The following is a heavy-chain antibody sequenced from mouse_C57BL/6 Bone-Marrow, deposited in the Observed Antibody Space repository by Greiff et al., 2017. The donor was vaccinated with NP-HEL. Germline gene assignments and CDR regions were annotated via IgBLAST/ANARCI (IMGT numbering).Heavy chain of an antibody. J-gene: IGHJ4*01. CDR2: IYPGSGNT. CDR1: GYTFTDYY. Sequence: VQLQQSGAELVRPGASVKLSCKASGYTFTDYYINWVKQRPGQGLEWIARIYPGSGNTYYNEKFKGKATLTAEKSSSTAYMQLSSLTSEDSAVYFCAREDYYGSSYAYYYAMDYWGQGTSVTVSS. V-gene: IGHV1-76*01. D-gene: IGHD1-1*01. CDR3: AREDYYGSSYAYYYAMDY.